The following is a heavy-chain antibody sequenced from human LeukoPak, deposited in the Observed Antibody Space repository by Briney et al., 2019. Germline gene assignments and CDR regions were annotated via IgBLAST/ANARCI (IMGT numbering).Heavy chain of an antibody. J-gene: IGHJ1*01. CDR1: GFTFSSYA. CDR3: AKDWEEYCSGGSCYYNAEYFQH. V-gene: IGHV3-23*01. CDR2: ISGSGGGT. Sequence: GGSLRLSCAASGFTFSSYAMSWVRQAPGKGLEWVSAISGSGGGTYYADSVKGRFTISRDNSKNTLYLQMNSLRAEDTAVYYCAKDWEEYCSGGSCYYNAEYFQHWGQGTLVTVSS. D-gene: IGHD2-15*01.